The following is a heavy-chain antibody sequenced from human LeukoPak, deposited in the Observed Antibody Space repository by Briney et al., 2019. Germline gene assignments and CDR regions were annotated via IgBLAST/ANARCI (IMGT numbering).Heavy chain of an antibody. CDR3: AKGTALPFWYMDV. J-gene: IGHJ6*03. V-gene: IGHV3-30*02. CDR2: IRYDGSNK. Sequence: GGSLRLSCAVSGFTFSHAWMSWVRQAPGKGLEWVAFIRYDGSNKYYADSVKGRFTISRDNSKNTPYLQMNSLRAEDTAVYYCAKGTALPFWYMDVWGKGTTVTISS. CDR1: GFTFSHAW. D-gene: IGHD3-3*01.